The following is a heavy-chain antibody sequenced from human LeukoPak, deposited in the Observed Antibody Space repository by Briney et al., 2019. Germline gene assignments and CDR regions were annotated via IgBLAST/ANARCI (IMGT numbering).Heavy chain of an antibody. D-gene: IGHD2-15*01. CDR3: VVGGSPGY. CDR1: GLAFSAYK. Sequence: GGSLRLSCAASGLAFSAYKMHWVHQAPRKGLVWVSRISTDGYTADYADFVQGRFTASRDNTKNTWSLEMNSLRAEDTAVYYCVVGGSPGYWGQGTLVTVSS. J-gene: IGHJ4*02. V-gene: IGHV3-74*01. CDR2: ISTDGYTA.